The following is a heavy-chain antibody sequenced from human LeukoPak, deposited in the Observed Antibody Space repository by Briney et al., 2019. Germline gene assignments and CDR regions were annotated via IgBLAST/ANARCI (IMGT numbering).Heavy chain of an antibody. Sequence: SQTLSLTCTVSGGSISSYYWSWIRQPAGKGLEWIGRIYTNGSTNYNPSLKSRVTMSVDTSKNLFSLKLSSVTAADTAVYYCAREGTRYCSGGSCYSGFAFDYWGQGTLVTVSS. V-gene: IGHV4-4*07. CDR2: IYTNGST. CDR1: GGSISSYY. D-gene: IGHD2-15*01. CDR3: AREGTRYCSGGSCYSGFAFDY. J-gene: IGHJ4*02.